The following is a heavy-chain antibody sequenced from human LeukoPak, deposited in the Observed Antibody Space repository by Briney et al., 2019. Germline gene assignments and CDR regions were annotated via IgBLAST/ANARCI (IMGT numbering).Heavy chain of an antibody. Sequence: GGSLRLSCAASGFTFSSYAMSWVRQAPGKGLEWVSAISGSGGSTYYADSVKGRFTISRDNSKNTLYLQMNSLRAEDTAVYYCAKGRDSSGWLAAPYYFDYWAQGTLVTVSS. CDR1: GFTFSSYA. V-gene: IGHV3-23*01. J-gene: IGHJ4*02. D-gene: IGHD6-19*01. CDR3: AKGRDSSGWLAAPYYFDY. CDR2: ISGSGGST.